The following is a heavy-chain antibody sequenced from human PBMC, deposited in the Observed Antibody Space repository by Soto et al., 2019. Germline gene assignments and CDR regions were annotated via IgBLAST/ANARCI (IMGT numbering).Heavy chain of an antibody. D-gene: IGHD2-21*02. V-gene: IGHV1-45*02. CDR1: GHTFTSRY. CDR3: TTESVVVTAADAFDI. Sequence: GASVKVSCKASGHTFTSRYLHWVRQAPGQALEWMGWITPFSGVTNYAQKFQDRVTITGDTSMNTVYMELSSLRSEDTAMYYCTTESVVVTAADAFDIWGQGTMVT. J-gene: IGHJ3*02. CDR2: ITPFSGVT.